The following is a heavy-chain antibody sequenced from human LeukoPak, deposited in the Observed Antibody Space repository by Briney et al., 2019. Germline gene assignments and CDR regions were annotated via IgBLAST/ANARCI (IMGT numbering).Heavy chain of an antibody. CDR2: IKQTGSEK. CDR1: GFTFSTNW. CDR3: ARLIYYDSSGSPPAFGI. D-gene: IGHD3-22*01. V-gene: IGHV3-7*01. J-gene: IGHJ3*02. Sequence: PGGSLRLSCAASGFTFSTNWMSWVRQAPGKGLEWVANIKQTGSEKYYVDSVKGRFTISRDNAKNSLYLQMNSLRAEDTAVYYCARLIYYDSSGSPPAFGIWGQGTMVTVSS.